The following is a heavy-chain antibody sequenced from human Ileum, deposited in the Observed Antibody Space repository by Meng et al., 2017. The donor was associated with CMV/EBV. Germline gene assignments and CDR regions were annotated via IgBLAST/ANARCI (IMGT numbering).Heavy chain of an antibody. Sequence: ASVKVSCKASGYTFTSYGISWVRQAPGQGLDWMGWISAYNGNTNYAQKLQGRVTMTTDTSTSTAYMELRSLRSDDTAVYYCGRQRSAIAAAPIDYWGQGTLVTVSS. V-gene: IGHV1-18*01. CDR3: GRQRSAIAAAPIDY. CDR2: ISAYNGNT. J-gene: IGHJ4*02. D-gene: IGHD6-13*01. CDR1: GYTFTSYG.